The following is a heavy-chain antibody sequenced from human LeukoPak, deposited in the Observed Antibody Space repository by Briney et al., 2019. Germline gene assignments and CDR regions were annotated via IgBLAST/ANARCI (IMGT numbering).Heavy chain of an antibody. CDR2: MNPNSGNT. CDR3: AGGEGVVGMDV. CDR1: GYTFTSYD. V-gene: IGHV1-8*01. D-gene: IGHD2-2*01. Sequence: ASVKVSCKASGYTFTSYDINWVRQATGQGLEWMGWMNPNSGNTGYAQKFQGGATMTRNTSISTAYMELSSLRSEDTAVYYCAGGEGVVGMDVWGQGTTVTVSS. J-gene: IGHJ6*02.